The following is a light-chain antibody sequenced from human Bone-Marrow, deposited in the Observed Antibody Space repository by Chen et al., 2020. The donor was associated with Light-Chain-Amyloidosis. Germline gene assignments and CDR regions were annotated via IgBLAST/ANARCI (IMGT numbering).Light chain of an antibody. CDR2: WAS. J-gene: IGKJ5*01. CDR3: QQYYSTPIT. V-gene: IGKV4-1*01. Sequence: DTVMSQSPDSLVVSLGEGPTINWKSSQGVLYSSNNNNYLAWYQPEPGQPPKLLIYWASNRQFGVPDRFSGSGSGTDFTLTISSLQAEDVAVYYCQQYYSTPITFGQGTRLEIK. CDR1: QGVLYSSNNNNY.